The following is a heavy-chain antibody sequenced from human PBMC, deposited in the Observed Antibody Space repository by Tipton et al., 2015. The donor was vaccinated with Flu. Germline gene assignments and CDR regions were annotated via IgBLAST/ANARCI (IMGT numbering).Heavy chain of an antibody. CDR2: IYPDDSDT. J-gene: IGHJ4*02. Sequence: VQLVQSGAEAKQPGESLKITCEGFGDSFSTYWIAWVRQMPGKGLEWMGIIYPDDSDTKYSPSFQGQVTISADKSTNTAFLQWSSLKASDTATYYCVRQNCAGDCYPDYWGQGTLVIVSS. D-gene: IGHD2-21*02. CDR1: GDSFSTYW. V-gene: IGHV5-51*01. CDR3: VRQNCAGDCYPDY.